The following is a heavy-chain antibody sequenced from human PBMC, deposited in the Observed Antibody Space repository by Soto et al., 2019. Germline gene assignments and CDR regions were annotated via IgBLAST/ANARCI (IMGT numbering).Heavy chain of an antibody. CDR3: ARDYYDSSGYQYFAF. V-gene: IGHV1-18*01. J-gene: IGHJ4*02. CDR1: GYTFTSYG. CDR2: ISAYNGNT. D-gene: IGHD3-22*01. Sequence: ASVKVSCKASGYTFTSYGISWVRQAPGQGLEWMGWISAYNGNTNYAQKLQGRVTMTTDTSTSTAYMELRSLRSDDTAVYYCARDYYDSSGYQYFAFPGQGTLVTVSS.